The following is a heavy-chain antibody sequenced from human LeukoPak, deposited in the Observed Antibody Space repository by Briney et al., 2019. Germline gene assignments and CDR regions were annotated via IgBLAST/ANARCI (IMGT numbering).Heavy chain of an antibody. Sequence: GASVKVSCKASGYTFTGYYMHWVRQAPGQGLEWMGWINPNSGGTNYAQKFQGRVTMTRDTSISTAYMELSRLRSDDTAVYYCASPAGILYDSSGYYFEHYYYGMDVWGQGTTVTVSS. CDR3: ASPAGILYDSSGYYFEHYYYGMDV. CDR1: GYTFTGYY. D-gene: IGHD3-22*01. V-gene: IGHV1-2*02. CDR2: INPNSGGT. J-gene: IGHJ6*02.